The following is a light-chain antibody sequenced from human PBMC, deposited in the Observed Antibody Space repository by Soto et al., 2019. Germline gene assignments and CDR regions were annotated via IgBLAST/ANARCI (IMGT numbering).Light chain of an antibody. CDR1: QSVSSSY. V-gene: IGKV3D-15*01. J-gene: IGKJ1*01. CDR3: QQYNNWPPT. CDR2: DAS. Sequence: EIVLTQSPGTLSLSPGERATLSCRASQSVSSSYLAWYQQKPGQAPRLLIYDASNRATGIPARFSGSGSGTEFTLTISSLQSEDFAVYYCQQYNNWPPTFGQVTKVDIK.